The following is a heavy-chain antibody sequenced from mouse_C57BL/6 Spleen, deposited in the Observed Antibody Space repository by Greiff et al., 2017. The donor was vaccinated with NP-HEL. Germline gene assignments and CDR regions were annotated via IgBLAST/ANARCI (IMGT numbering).Heavy chain of an antibody. J-gene: IGHJ2*01. CDR3: ARDGGSSGPFDY. D-gene: IGHD3-2*02. V-gene: IGHV3-6*01. CDR2: ISYDGSN. Sequence: EVQLQQSGPGLVKPSQSLSLTCSVTGYSITSGYYWNWIRQFPGNKLEWMGYISYDGSNNYNPSLKNRISITRDTSKNPFFLKLNSVTTEDTATYYCARDGGSSGPFDYWGQGTTLTVSS. CDR1: GYSITSGYY.